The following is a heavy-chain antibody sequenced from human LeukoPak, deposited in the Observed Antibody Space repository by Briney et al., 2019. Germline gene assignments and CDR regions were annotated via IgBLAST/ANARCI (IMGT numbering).Heavy chain of an antibody. J-gene: IGHJ4*02. CDR3: ARVAEAAAFDY. V-gene: IGHV3-7*01. CDR1: GFTFSSYW. CDR2: IKQDGTEK. D-gene: IGHD6-13*01. Sequence: GGSLRLSCAASGFTFSSYWMSWVRQAPGKGLEWVANIKQDGTEKYYADSVKGRFTISRDNAKNSLYLQMNSLRAEDTAVYYCARVAEAAAFDYWGQGTLVTVSS.